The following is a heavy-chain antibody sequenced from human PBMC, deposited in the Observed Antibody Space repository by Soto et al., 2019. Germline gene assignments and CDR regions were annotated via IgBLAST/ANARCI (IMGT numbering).Heavy chain of an antibody. J-gene: IGHJ4*02. CDR1: GYTFTGHY. V-gene: IGHV1-2*02. D-gene: IGHD1-7*01. CDR2: VGPKNGDT. Sequence: QVQLVQSGAEVKESGASVKVSCKASGYTFTGHYIHWVRQAPGQGFEWVGEVGPKNGDTRYAQKFQGRVAMTKDSSITTVYMELSNLSPDDTAVYYCGRGRRGELVVFYWGQGTLVTVHS. CDR3: GRGRRGELVVFY.